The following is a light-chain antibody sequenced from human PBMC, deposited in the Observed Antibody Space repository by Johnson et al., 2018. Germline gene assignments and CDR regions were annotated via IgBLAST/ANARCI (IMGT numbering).Light chain of an antibody. CDR1: SSNIGNNY. V-gene: IGLV1-51*02. CDR2: ENN. CDR3: GTWASSLSAGNV. J-gene: IGLJ1*01. Sequence: QSVLTQPPSVSAAPGQKVTISCSGSSSNIGNNYVSWYQQLPGTAPKLLIYENNKRPSGIPDRFSGSKSGTSATLGITGLQTGDEADYYCGTWASSLSAGNVFGTVTQVTVL.